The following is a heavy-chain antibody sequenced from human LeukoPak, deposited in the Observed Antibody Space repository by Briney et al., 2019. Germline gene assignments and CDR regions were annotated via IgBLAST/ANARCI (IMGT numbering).Heavy chain of an antibody. J-gene: IGHJ6*02. CDR2: IYYSGST. D-gene: IGHD3-10*01. V-gene: IGHV4-59*01. CDR3: ARGGMVPTNYYYYYAMDV. Sequence: SETLSLTCTVSGGSISSYYWSWIRQSPGKGLEWIGYIYYSGSTNYNPSPKSRVTISVDTSKNQFSLKLSSVTAADTAVYYCARGGMVPTNYYYYYAMDVWGQGTTVTVSS. CDR1: GGSISSYY.